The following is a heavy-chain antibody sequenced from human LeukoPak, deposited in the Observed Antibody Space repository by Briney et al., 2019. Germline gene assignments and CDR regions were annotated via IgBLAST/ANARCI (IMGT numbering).Heavy chain of an antibody. D-gene: IGHD6-19*01. J-gene: IGHJ6*02. CDR1: GYTFTSYD. CDR3: AKGEAVAGYYYYDMDV. CDR2: MNPNSGNT. V-gene: IGHV1-8*01. Sequence: ASVKVSCTASGYTFTSYDINWVRQATGQGLEWMGWMNPNSGNTGYAQKFQGRATMTRDTSTSTVYMELSSLRSEDTAIYYCAKGEAVAGYYYYDMDVWGQGTTVTVSS.